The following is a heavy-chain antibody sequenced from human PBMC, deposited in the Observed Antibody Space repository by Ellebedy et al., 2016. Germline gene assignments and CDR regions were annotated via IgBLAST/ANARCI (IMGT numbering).Heavy chain of an antibody. J-gene: IGHJ2*01. CDR3: ASCIAAAPLEVWYFDL. Sequence: GGSLRLSCAASGFIFSSYGMHWVRQAPGKGLEWVAVISYDGSNKYYADSVKGRFTISRDNAKNSLYLQMNSLRAEDTAVYYCASCIAAAPLEVWYFDLWGRGTLVTVSS. CDR2: ISYDGSNK. CDR1: GFIFSSYG. V-gene: IGHV3-30*03. D-gene: IGHD6-13*01.